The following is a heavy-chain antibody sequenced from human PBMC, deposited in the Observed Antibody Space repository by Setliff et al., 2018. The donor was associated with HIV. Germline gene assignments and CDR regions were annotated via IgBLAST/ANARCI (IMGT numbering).Heavy chain of an antibody. CDR3: ARVRTTVSTDFYYYMDV. V-gene: IGHV3-21*04. CDR2: ITSSSNYI. D-gene: IGHD4-17*01. J-gene: IGHJ6*03. Sequence: ETLSLTCAVHGESLSPYYWSWIRQAPGKGLEWVSTITSSSNYIYYADSVKGRFSISRDNAKNTLYLQMHSLGVYDTALYYCARVRTTVSTDFYYYMDVWGKGTTVTVSS. CDR1: GESLSPYY.